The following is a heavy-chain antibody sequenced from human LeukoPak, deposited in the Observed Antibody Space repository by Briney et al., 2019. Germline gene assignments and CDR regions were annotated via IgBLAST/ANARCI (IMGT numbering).Heavy chain of an antibody. CDR3: ARDRGYSSHYMDV. V-gene: IGHV3-21*04. CDR2: ISTRSTYI. D-gene: IGHD5-18*01. CDR1: GFTFSYYA. Sequence: GGSLRLSCAASGFTFSYYAMNWVRQAPGKGLEWVSSISTRSTYIYYADSLKGRFTISRDNAENSLYLQMNSLRAEDTAVYYCARDRGYSSHYMDVWGKGTTVTVSS. J-gene: IGHJ6*03.